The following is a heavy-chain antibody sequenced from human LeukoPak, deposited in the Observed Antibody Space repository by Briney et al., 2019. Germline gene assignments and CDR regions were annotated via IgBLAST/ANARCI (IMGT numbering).Heavy chain of an antibody. D-gene: IGHD2-2*01. CDR2: IRYDGSNK. CDR1: GFSFSSYG. CDR3: AKGTLGSCSGAACYEFDS. Sequence: GGSLRLSCAASGFSFSSYGMFWVRQAPGKGLEWVAFIRYDGSNKYYADSVKGRFTISRDNSKNTLYLQMNSLRADDTALYYCAKGTLGSCSGAACYEFDSWGQGTLVTVSS. J-gene: IGHJ4*02. V-gene: IGHV3-30*02.